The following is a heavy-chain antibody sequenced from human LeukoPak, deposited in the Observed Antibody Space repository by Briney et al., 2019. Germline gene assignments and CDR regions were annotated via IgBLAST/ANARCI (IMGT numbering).Heavy chain of an antibody. CDR2: ISYDGSNK. CDR3: AKDRGVVVTVYYFDY. V-gene: IGHV3-30*18. D-gene: IGHD2-21*02. J-gene: IGHJ4*02. Sequence: GGSLRLSCAASGFTFSSYGMHWVRQAPGKGLEWVAVISYDGSNKYYADSVKGRFTISRDNSKNTLYLQMNSLRAEDTAVYYCAKDRGVVVTVYYFDYWGQGTLVTVSS. CDR1: GFTFSSYG.